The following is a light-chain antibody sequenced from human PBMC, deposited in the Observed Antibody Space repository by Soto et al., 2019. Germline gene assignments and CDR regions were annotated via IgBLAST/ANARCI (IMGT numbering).Light chain of an antibody. Sequence: DIQMTQSPSSLSASVGDRVTITCRASQSISSYLNWYQQKPGKAPKLLIYAASSLQSGVPSRFSGSGSGTDFTLTISSLQPEDFATYYCQQSYSTPRDLTFGGGTKGGYQ. CDR3: QQSYSTPRDLT. V-gene: IGKV1-39*01. CDR2: AAS. J-gene: IGKJ4*01. CDR1: QSISSY.